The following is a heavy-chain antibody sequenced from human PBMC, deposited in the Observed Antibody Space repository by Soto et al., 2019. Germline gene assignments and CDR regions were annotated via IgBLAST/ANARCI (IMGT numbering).Heavy chain of an antibody. Sequence: GGSLRLSCAASGFTFSSYVMHWVRQAPGKGLEWVAVIWYDGSNKYYADSVKGRFTISRDNSKNTLYLQMNSLRAEDTAVYYCARDQRQSSGKYYYYGMDVWGQGTTVTVSS. D-gene: IGHD3-10*01. CDR1: GFTFSSYV. CDR2: IWYDGSNK. CDR3: ARDQRQSSGKYYYYGMDV. V-gene: IGHV3-33*01. J-gene: IGHJ6*02.